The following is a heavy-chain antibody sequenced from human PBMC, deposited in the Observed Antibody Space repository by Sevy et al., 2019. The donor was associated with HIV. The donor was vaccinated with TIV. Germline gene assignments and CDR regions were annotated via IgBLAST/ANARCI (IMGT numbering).Heavy chain of an antibody. CDR1: GYTFTDRY. Sequence: ASVKVSCQTSGYTFTDRYIHWVRQAPGQGLEWMGYINPDTGNTRYAQKFQARVTMTGDTSVSTAYMELRRLTSDDTAVYFCARVHPPRLSGHDSGRYPFDYWGQGTLVTVSS. D-gene: IGHD6-19*01. V-gene: IGHV1-2*02. CDR2: INPDTGNT. CDR3: ARVHPPRLSGHDSGRYPFDY. J-gene: IGHJ4*02.